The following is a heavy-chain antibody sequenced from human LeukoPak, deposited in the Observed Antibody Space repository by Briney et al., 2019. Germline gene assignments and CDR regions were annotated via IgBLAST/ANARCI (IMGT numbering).Heavy chain of an antibody. CDR1: GYTFTGYY. V-gene: IGHV1-2*02. Sequence: ASVKVSCKASGYTFTGYYMHWVRQAPGQGLEWMGWINPNSGDTNYAQKFQGRVAMTRDTSISTAYMELSRLRSDDTAVYYCASSYSEYYFDYWGQGTLVTVPS. CDR2: INPNSGDT. D-gene: IGHD5-12*01. CDR3: ASSYSEYYFDY. J-gene: IGHJ4*02.